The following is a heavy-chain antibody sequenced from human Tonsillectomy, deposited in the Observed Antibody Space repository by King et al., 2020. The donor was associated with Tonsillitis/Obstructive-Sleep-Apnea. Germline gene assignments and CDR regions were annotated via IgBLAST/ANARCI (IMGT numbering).Heavy chain of an antibody. D-gene: IGHD5-24*01. CDR3: ASGETWLST. CDR2: IYARGST. V-gene: IGHV3-53*01. CDR1: GLNVMANY. Sequence: VQLVESGGGLIQPGGSLRLSCAASGLNVMANYMNWVRQAPGKGLEWVSVIYARGSTNYADSVTGRFTISRDSSKNTVDLQMKSLRDEDTAVYFCASGETWLSTWGQGTLVTVSS. J-gene: IGHJ5*02.